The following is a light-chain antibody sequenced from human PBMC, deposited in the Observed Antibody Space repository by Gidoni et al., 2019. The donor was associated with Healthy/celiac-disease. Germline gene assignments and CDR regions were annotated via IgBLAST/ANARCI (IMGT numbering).Light chain of an antibody. CDR3: QVWDSSSDHPGDVV. CDR2: YDS. V-gene: IGLV3-21*04. J-gene: IGLJ2*01. CDR1: NIGSKS. Sequence: SYVLTQPPSVSVAPGKTARITCGGNNIGSKSVHWYQKKPGQAPVMVIYYDSDRPSGTPERFSGSNSGNTATLTISRVEAGDEADYYCQVWDSSSDHPGDVVFGGGTKLTVL.